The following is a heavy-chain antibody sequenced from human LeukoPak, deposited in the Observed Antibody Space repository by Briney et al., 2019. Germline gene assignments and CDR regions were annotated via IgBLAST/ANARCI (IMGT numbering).Heavy chain of an antibody. CDR3: TRGPWRTYSYGHNDY. V-gene: IGHV3-74*01. J-gene: IGHJ4*02. CDR2: INSDGSST. CDR1: GFTFSSYE. D-gene: IGHD5-18*01. Sequence: PGGSLRLSCAASGFTFSSYEMNWVRQAPGKGLVWVSRINSDGSSTSYADSVKGRFTISRDNAKNTLYLQMNSLRAEDTAVYYCTRGPWRTYSYGHNDYWGQGTLVSVSS.